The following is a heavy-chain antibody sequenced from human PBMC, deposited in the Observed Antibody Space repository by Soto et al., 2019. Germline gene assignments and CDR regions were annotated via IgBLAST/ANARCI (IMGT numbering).Heavy chain of an antibody. J-gene: IGHJ6*01. Sequence: SETLSLTCTVSGGPISPYYWTWIRQPAGEGLAWIGRIYYTGSTNYNPPLKSRVSMSLDTARNQISLKVKSVTAADTAVYYCAREGGYFDSSGSGVYHYYGADVWVRGTPVPVSS. CDR1: GGPISPYY. CDR3: AREGGYFDSSGSGVYHYYGADV. V-gene: IGHV4-4*07. CDR2: IYYTGST. D-gene: IGHD3-22*01.